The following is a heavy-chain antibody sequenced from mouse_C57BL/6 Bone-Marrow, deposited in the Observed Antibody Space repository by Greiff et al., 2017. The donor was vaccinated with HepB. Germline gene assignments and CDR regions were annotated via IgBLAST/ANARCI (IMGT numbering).Heavy chain of an antibody. Sequence: VQLQQSGTVLARPGASVKMSCKTSGYTFTSYWMHWVKQRPGQGLEWIGAIYPGNSDTSYNQKFKGKAKLTAVTSASTAYMELSSLTNEDSAVYYGTSSGLWYPAWFAYWGEGTLVTVSA. CDR1: GYTFTSYW. D-gene: IGHD2-1*01. V-gene: IGHV1-5*01. CDR3: TSSGLWYPAWFAY. J-gene: IGHJ3*01. CDR2: IYPGNSDT.